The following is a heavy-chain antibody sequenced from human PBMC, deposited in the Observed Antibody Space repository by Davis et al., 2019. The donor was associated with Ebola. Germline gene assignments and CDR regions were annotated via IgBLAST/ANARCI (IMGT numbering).Heavy chain of an antibody. J-gene: IGHJ4*02. CDR1: GYTFTGYY. V-gene: IGHV1-18*04. CDR2: ISAYNGNT. CDR3: ARRIMCGGDCYSYYFDY. Sequence: ASVKVSCKASGYTFTGYYMHWVRQAPGQGLEWMGWISAYNGNTNYAQKLQGRVTMTTDTSTSTAYMELRSLRSDDTAVYYCARRIMCGGDCYSYYFDYWGQGTLVTVPS. D-gene: IGHD2-21*02.